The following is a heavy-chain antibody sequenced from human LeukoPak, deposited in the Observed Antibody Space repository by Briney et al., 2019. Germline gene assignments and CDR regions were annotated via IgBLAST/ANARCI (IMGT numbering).Heavy chain of an antibody. CDR1: GGTFSSYA. D-gene: IGHD3-22*01. Sequence: ASVKVTCKASGGTFSSYAISWVRQAPGQGLEWMGGIIPIFGSASYAQKFQGRVTITADESTSTAYMELSSLRSDDTAVYYCARLRNYDSSGYYRYWGQGTLVTVSS. J-gene: IGHJ4*02. CDR2: IIPIFGSA. CDR3: ARLRNYDSSGYYRY. V-gene: IGHV1-69*13.